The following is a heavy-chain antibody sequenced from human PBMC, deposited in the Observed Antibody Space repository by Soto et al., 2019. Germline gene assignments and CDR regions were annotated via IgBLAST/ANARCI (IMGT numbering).Heavy chain of an antibody. CDR2: IYYSGST. CDR1: GGSISSGDYY. D-gene: IGHD3-22*01. Sequence: PSETLSLTCTVSGGSISSGDYYWSWIRQPPGKGLEWIGYIYYSGSTNYNPSLKSRVTISVDTSKNQFSLKLSSVTAADTAVYYCARETAYYYDTIGSHASDIWGQGTMVTVS. CDR3: ARETAYYYDTIGSHASDI. J-gene: IGHJ3*02. V-gene: IGHV4-61*08.